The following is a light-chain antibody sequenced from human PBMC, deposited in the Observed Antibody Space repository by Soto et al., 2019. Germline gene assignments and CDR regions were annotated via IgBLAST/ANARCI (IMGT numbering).Light chain of an antibody. CDR2: EVS. CDR1: SSDIGGYNY. V-gene: IGLV2-14*01. Sequence: QSALTQSASVSGSPGQSITISCTGTSSDIGGYNYVSWYQQHPDEAPKLMIFEVSNRPSGVSNRFSGSKSGNTASLTISGLLPEDEADYYCSSYTTSSTVAFGGGTKLTVL. J-gene: IGLJ2*01. CDR3: SSYTTSSTVA.